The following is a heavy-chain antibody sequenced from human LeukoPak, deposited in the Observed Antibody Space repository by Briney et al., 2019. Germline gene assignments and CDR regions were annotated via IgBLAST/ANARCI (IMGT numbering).Heavy chain of an antibody. D-gene: IGHD3-22*01. CDR1: GFTVSSNY. V-gene: IGHV3-66*01. CDR2: IYSGGST. Sequence: GGSLRLSCAASGFTVSSNYMSWVRQAPGKGLEWVSVIYSGGSTYYADSVKGRLTISRDNSKNTLYLQMNSLRAEDTAVYYCARNRAPYYYDSSGYYSLDYWGQGTLVTVSS. J-gene: IGHJ4*02. CDR3: ARNRAPYYYDSSGYYSLDY.